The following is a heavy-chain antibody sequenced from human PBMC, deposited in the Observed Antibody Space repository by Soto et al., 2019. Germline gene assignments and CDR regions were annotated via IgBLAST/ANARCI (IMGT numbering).Heavy chain of an antibody. CDR1: DYSISSGYY. J-gene: IGHJ6*02. V-gene: IGHV4-38-2*01. D-gene: IGHD3-3*01. Sequence: TLSLTCAVSDYSISSGYYWGWIRQPPGKGLEWIGIIYHSGSTYYNPSLRSRVSISLDTSKNQFSLKLSSVTAADTAMYYCARGLEYYGMDVWGQGTTVTVSS. CDR3: ARGLEYYGMDV. CDR2: IYHSGST.